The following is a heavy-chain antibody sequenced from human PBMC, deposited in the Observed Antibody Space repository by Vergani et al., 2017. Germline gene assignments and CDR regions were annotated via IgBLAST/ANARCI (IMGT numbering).Heavy chain of an antibody. J-gene: IGHJ3*02. CDR3: ARTSERLVGNLHDAVDI. CDR1: GFTFDDYA. Sequence: EVQLVESGGGLVQPGRSLRLSCAASGFTFDDYAMHWVRQAPGKGLEWVSGISWNSGSIGYADSVKGRFTISRDNAKNSLYLQMNSLRAEDTALYYCARTSERLVGNLHDAVDIWGQGTMVTVSS. D-gene: IGHD6-19*01. V-gene: IGHV3-9*01. CDR2: ISWNSGSI.